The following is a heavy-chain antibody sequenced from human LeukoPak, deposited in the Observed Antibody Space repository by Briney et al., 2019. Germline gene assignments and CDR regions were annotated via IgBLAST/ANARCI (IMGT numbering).Heavy chain of an antibody. CDR2: IMKDGSKK. CDR3: ATNYF. J-gene: IGHJ3*01. Sequence: GGSLRLSCAASGFTFSSYWMGWVRQAPGKGLEWVANIMKDGSKKDYVYSVKGRFTISRDNAKNSLFLQMTSLGVEDTAVYYCATNYFWGQGTMVTVSS. D-gene: IGHD3-10*01. CDR1: GFTFSSYW. V-gene: IGHV3-7*01.